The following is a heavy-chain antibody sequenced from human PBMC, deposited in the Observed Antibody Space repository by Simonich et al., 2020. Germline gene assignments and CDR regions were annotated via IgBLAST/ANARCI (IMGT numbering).Heavy chain of an antibody. Sequence: QVQLVQSGAEVKKPGASVKVSCKASGYTFTGYYMHWVRQAPGQGLEGMGGINPKRVGTIDAQKFQGRVTMTRDTSISTAYMELSRLRSDDTAVYYCARGGLGHWYFDLWGRGTLVTVSS. CDR3: ARGGLGHWYFDL. D-gene: IGHD6-25*01. CDR1: GYTFTGYY. CDR2: INPKRVGT. V-gene: IGHV1-2*02. J-gene: IGHJ2*01.